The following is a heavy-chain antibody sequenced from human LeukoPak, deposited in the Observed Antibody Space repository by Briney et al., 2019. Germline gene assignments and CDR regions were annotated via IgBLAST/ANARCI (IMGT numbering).Heavy chain of an antibody. CDR3: ARGGTGGGYDSFDSDFDY. CDR2: ISYDGSNK. CDR1: GFTFSSYA. J-gene: IGHJ4*02. V-gene: IGHV3-30*04. Sequence: GGSLRLSCAASGFTFSSYAMHWVRQAPGKGLERVALISYDGSNKYYADSVKGRFTISRDNSKNTLYLQMNSLRAEDTAVYYCARGGTGGGYDSFDSDFDYWGQGTLVTVSS. D-gene: IGHD5-12*01.